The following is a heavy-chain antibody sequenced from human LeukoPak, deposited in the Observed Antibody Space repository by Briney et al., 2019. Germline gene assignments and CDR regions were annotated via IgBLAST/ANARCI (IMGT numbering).Heavy chain of an antibody. CDR3: ARTTVTVYYYYYYYMDV. CDR1: GGSISSYY. CDR2: IYYSGST. D-gene: IGHD4-17*01. J-gene: IGHJ6*03. Sequence: NPSETLSLTCTVSGGSISSYYWSWIRQPPGKGLEWIGYIYYSGSTNYNPSLKSRVTISVDTSKNQFSLKLSSVTAADTAVYYRARTTVTVYYYYYYYMDVWGKGTTVTVSS. V-gene: IGHV4-59*01.